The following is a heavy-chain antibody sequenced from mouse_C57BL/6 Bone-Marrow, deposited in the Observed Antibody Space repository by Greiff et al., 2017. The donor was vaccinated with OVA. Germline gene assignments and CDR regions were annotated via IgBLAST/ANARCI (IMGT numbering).Heavy chain of an antibody. CDR3: ARHIITTVVDRYFDY. Sequence: VQLQQSGGDLVKPGGSLKLSCAASGFTFSSYGMSWVRQTPDKRLEWVATISSGGSYTYYPDSVKGRFTISRDNAKNTLYLQMSSLKSEDTAMYYCARHIITTVVDRYFDYWGQGTTLTVSS. V-gene: IGHV5-6*01. CDR1: GFTFSSYG. J-gene: IGHJ2*01. CDR2: ISSGGSYT. D-gene: IGHD1-1*01.